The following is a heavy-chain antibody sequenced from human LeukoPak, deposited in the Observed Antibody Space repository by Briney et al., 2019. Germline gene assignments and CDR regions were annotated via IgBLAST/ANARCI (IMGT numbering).Heavy chain of an antibody. CDR3: ARVAPSLRFLEWRFDY. J-gene: IGHJ4*02. Sequence: ASVKVSCKASGYTFTSYGISWVRQAPRQGLEWMGWISAYNGNTNYAQKLQDRVTMTTDTSTSTAYMELRSLRSDDTAVYYCARVAPSLRFLEWRFDYWGQGTLVTVSS. D-gene: IGHD3-3*01. CDR2: ISAYNGNT. CDR1: GYTFTSYG. V-gene: IGHV1-18*01.